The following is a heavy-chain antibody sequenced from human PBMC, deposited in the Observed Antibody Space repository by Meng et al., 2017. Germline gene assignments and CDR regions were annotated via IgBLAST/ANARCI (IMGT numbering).Heavy chain of an antibody. J-gene: IGHJ5*02. CDR3: ARASRSPRYGSSSRWFDP. V-gene: IGHV1-8*01. CDR1: GYTFTSYD. D-gene: IGHD6-6*01. Sequence: ASVKVSCKASGYTFTSYDINWVRQATGQGLEWMGWMNPNSGNTGYAQKFQGRVTMTRNTSISTAYMELSSLRSEDTAVYYCARASRSPRYGSSSRWFDPWGQGTLVTVSS. CDR2: MNPNSGNT.